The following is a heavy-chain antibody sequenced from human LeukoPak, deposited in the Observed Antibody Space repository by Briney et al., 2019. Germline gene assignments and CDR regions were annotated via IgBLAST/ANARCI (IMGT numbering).Heavy chain of an antibody. J-gene: IGHJ4*02. CDR1: GFTFSSYS. CDR3: AIDQR. V-gene: IGHV3-48*01. CDR2: ISSSSSIT. Sequence: PGGSLRLSCAASGFTFSSYSMNWVRQAPGKGLEWVSYISSSSSITYYTDSVKGRFTISRDNSKNSLYLHMNSLRAEDTAVYYCAIDQRGGQGTLDTVST.